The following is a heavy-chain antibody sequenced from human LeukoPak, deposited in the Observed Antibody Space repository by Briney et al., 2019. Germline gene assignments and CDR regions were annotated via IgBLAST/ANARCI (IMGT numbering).Heavy chain of an antibody. D-gene: IGHD3-10*01. Sequence: GGSLRLSCAASGFTYSSYAMIGLRQAPGKGVEWVSAFSATGGNTHYADSVKGRFTISRDNSRNTLYLQMNSLRAEDTAVYYCAKHGVWIGEKKANMDIWGKGTTV. CDR1: GFTYSSYA. J-gene: IGHJ6*03. CDR3: AKHGVWIGEKKANMDI. CDR2: FSATGGNT. V-gene: IGHV3-23*01.